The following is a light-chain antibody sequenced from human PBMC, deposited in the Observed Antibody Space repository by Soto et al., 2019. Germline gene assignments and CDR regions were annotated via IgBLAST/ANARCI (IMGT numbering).Light chain of an antibody. CDR3: AAWHDSLNGPV. CDR1: SSNIGGNP. Sequence: QSVLTQPPSASGTPGQRVTISCSGSSSNIGGNPVNWYQQLPGTAPKLLIYNNNQRPSGVPDRFSGSKSGTSASLAISGLQSEDEADYYCAAWHDSLNGPVFGGGTKVTGL. V-gene: IGLV1-44*01. J-gene: IGLJ3*02. CDR2: NNN.